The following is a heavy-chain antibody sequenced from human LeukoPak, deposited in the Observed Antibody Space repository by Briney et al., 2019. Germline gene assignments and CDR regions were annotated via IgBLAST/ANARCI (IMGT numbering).Heavy chain of an antibody. Sequence: GESLKISCKGSGYSFTSYWIGWVRQMPGKGLEWMGIIYPGDSDTRYSPSFQGQVTISADKSISTAYLQWSSPKASDTAMYYCARLPVMGIVGAKPLSFNWFDPWGQGTLVTVSS. CDR3: ARLPVMGIVGAKPLSFNWFDP. V-gene: IGHV5-51*01. D-gene: IGHD1-26*01. CDR1: GYSFTSYW. CDR2: IYPGDSDT. J-gene: IGHJ5*02.